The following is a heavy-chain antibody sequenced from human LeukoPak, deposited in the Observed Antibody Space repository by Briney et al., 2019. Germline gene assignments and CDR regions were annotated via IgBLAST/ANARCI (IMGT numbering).Heavy chain of an antibody. V-gene: IGHV3-30*02. D-gene: IGHD6-19*01. Sequence: GGSLRLSCAASGFTFSSYGMHWVRQAPGKGLEWVAFIRYDGSNKYYADSVKGRFTISRDNSKNTLYLQMNSLRAEDTAVYYCAKEGAYTSGWYRDYYYYYMDVWGKGTTVTISS. CDR1: GFTFSSYG. J-gene: IGHJ6*03. CDR2: IRYDGSNK. CDR3: AKEGAYTSGWYRDYYYYYMDV.